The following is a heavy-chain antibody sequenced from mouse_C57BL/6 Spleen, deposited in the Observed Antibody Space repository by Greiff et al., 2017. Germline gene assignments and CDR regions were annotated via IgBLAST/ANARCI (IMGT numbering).Heavy chain of an antibody. V-gene: IGHV1-26*01. CDR1: GYTFTDYY. CDR2: INPNNGGT. J-gene: IGHJ3*01. Sequence: EVQLQQSGPELVKPGASVKISCKASGYTFTDYYMNWVKQSHGKSLEWIGDINPNNGGTSYNQKFKGKATLTVDKSSSTAYIELRSLTSEDSAVYYCARDYYSNPWFAYWGQGTLVTVSA. D-gene: IGHD2-5*01. CDR3: ARDYYSNPWFAY.